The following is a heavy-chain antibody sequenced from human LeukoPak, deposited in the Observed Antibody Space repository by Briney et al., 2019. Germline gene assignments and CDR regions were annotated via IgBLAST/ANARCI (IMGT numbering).Heavy chain of an antibody. V-gene: IGHV3-30*03. Sequence: GGSLRLSCAASGFTFSSYGMHWVRQAPGKGLEWVAVISYDGSNKYYADSVKGRFTISRDNSKNTLYLQMNSLRPEDTAIYYCVRDHDSSSYPGNYYFDYWSQGTLVTVSS. CDR3: VRDHDSSSYPGNYYFDY. CDR1: GFTFSSYG. CDR2: ISYDGSNK. J-gene: IGHJ4*02. D-gene: IGHD3-22*01.